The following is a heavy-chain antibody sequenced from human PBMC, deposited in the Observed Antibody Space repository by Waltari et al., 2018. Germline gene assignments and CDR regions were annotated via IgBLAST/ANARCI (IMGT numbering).Heavy chain of an antibody. J-gene: IGHJ4*02. CDR2: ISSSSSYI. CDR1: GFTFSSHS. Sequence: EVQLVESGGGLVKPGGSLSLSCAASGFTFSSHSRNWVRQAPGKGLEWVSSISSSSSYIYYADSVKGRFTISRDNAKNSLYLQMNSLRAEDTAVYYCARDSGVSSSWPFDYWGQGTLVTVSS. D-gene: IGHD6-13*01. CDR3: ARDSGVSSSWPFDY. V-gene: IGHV3-21*01.